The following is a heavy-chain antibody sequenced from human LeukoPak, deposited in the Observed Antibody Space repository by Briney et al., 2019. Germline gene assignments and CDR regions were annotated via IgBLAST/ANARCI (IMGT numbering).Heavy chain of an antibody. CDR3: ARVSNYFGSRPFDS. V-gene: IGHV4-59*08. J-gene: IGHJ4*02. CDR1: GGSISSYY. D-gene: IGHD3-10*01. CDR2: IYHSGSA. Sequence: SETLSLTCTVSGGSISSYYWSWIRQPPGKGLEWIGYIYHSGSATYNPSLSSRVTISIDTSKNQFSLKLTSVTAADTAVYYCARVSNYFGSRPFDSWGQGTLVTVSS.